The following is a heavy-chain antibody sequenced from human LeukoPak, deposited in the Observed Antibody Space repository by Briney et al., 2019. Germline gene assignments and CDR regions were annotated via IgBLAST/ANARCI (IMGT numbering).Heavy chain of an antibody. V-gene: IGHV3-23*01. J-gene: IGHJ4*02. Sequence: GGSLRLSCAASGFTFSSYGMNWVRQAPEKGLEWVSAITGSGGSTLFADSVKGRFTISRDNSKNTLYLQMNSLRAEDTAVYYCARPNRGYCDDTSCSHFDYWGQGTLVTVSS. D-gene: IGHD2-2*01. CDR3: ARPNRGYCDDTSCSHFDY. CDR1: GFTFSSYG. CDR2: ITGSGGST.